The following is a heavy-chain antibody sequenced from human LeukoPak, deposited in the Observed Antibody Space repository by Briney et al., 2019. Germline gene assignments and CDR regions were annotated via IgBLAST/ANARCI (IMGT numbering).Heavy chain of an antibody. Sequence: ASVKVSCKASGYTFTSYYMHWVRQAPGQGLEWMGWISTYNGNTNYAQRLQGRVTMTTDTSTSTAYMELRSLRSDDTAVYYCARGTTVTSDYWGQGTLVTVSS. V-gene: IGHV1-18*04. D-gene: IGHD4-17*01. CDR3: ARGTTVTSDY. J-gene: IGHJ4*02. CDR1: GYTFTSYY. CDR2: ISTYNGNT.